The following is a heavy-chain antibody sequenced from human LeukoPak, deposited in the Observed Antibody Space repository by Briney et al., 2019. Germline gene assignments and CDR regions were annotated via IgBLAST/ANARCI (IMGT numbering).Heavy chain of an antibody. D-gene: IGHD3-10*01. CDR3: ARDNPYGSGTDY. V-gene: IGHV4-39*07. CDR2: IYFSGRT. CDR1: GGSISSSSYY. Sequence: SETLSLTCNVSGGSISSSSYYWGWIRQPPGKGLGWIGSIYFSGRTYYNMSLKSRVTISIDTSKNQFSLKVNSVTAADTAVYYCARDNPYGSGTDYWGQGTLVTVSS. J-gene: IGHJ4*02.